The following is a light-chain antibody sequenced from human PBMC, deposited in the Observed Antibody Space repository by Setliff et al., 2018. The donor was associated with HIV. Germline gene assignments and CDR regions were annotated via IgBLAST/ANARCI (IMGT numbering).Light chain of an antibody. CDR2: EVN. J-gene: IGLJ3*02. V-gene: IGLV2-23*02. Sequence: QSALAQPASVSGSPGQAITISCTGTSSDVGSYRLVPWYQQHPGKAPKLMIYEVNKRPSGVSNRFSASKSGNTASLTISGLQAEDEADYYCCSYATSRSLVFGGGTKVTVL. CDR1: SSDVGSYRL. CDR3: CSYATSRSLV.